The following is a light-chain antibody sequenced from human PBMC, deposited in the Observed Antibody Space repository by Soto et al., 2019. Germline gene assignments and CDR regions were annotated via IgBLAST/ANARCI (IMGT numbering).Light chain of an antibody. CDR1: QPVSSY. Sequence: IVMAPSSATLSGTVWGRPTLSCGASQPVSSYLAWYQQKPGQAPRLLIYGASTMPTGIPSRFSGSGSGTQFTLTISSLQSEDFAIYYCQQPNNCPLTFGGGTKVDI. CDR3: QQPNNCPLT. CDR2: GAS. J-gene: IGKJ4*01. V-gene: IGKV3-15*01.